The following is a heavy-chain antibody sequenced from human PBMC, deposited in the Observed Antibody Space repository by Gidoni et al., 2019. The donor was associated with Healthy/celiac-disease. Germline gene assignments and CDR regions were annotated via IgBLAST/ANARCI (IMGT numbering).Heavy chain of an antibody. D-gene: IGHD3-16*01. CDR3: AKGVRGYIWGSPLDY. J-gene: IGHJ4*02. Sequence: EVQLVESGGGLVQPGSSLRLSCAASGFTFDDYSMHWVRQAPGKGLGWVSGISWNSGSIGYADSVKGRFTISRDNAKNSLYLQMNSLRAEDTALYYCAKGVRGYIWGSPLDYWGQGTLVTVSS. V-gene: IGHV3-9*01. CDR1: GFTFDDYS. CDR2: ISWNSGSI.